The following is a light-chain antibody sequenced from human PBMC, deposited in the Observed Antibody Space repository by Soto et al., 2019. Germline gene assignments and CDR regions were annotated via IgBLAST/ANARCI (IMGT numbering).Light chain of an antibody. V-gene: IGKV1D-13*01. CDR3: PQFNNDPS. J-gene: IGKJ4*01. CDR2: DAS. CDR1: QGISSA. Sequence: AIQLTQSPSSLSASVGDRVTITCRASQGISSALAWYQQKPGKAPKLLIYDASSLESGVPSRFRGRGAGQDVTHAISSLQAQVFATCYCPQFNNDPSFCGGTKVAIK.